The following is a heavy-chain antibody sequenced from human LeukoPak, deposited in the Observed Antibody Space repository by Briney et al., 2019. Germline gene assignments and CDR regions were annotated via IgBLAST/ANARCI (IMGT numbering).Heavy chain of an antibody. D-gene: IGHD5-18*01. CDR2: IYSGGST. J-gene: IGHJ3*02. CDR3: ARDFVLYSYAFDI. CDR1: GFTVSSNY. V-gene: IGHV3-66*01. Sequence: PGGSLRLPCAASGFTVSSNYMSWVRQAPGKGLEWVSAIYSGGSTYYADSVKGRFTISRDNSKNTPNLQMNSLRAEDTAVYYCARDFVLYSYAFDIWGQGTMVTVSS.